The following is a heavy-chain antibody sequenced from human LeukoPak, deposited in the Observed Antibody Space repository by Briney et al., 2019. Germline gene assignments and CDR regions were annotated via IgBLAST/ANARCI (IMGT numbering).Heavy chain of an antibody. V-gene: IGHV3-30*18. CDR3: VKVYINTNSWYYFDY. CDR1: GFTFSSYG. D-gene: IGHD6-13*01. CDR2: VSFDGTKK. Sequence: PGRSLRLSCAASGFTFSSYGMHWVRQAPGKGLEWVAVVSFDGTKKYYADSVKGRFTISRDSSQNTLYLQMNSLRADDTAVYYCVKVYINTNSWYYFDYWGQGTLSPSPQ. J-gene: IGHJ4*02.